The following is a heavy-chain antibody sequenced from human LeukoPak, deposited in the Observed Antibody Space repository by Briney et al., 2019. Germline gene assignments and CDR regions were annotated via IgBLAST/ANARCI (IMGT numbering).Heavy chain of an antibody. CDR3: AKGQRRYYDSSGYYDY. CDR2: ISYDGSNK. D-gene: IGHD3-22*01. V-gene: IGHV3-30*18. CDR1: GFTFSSYG. J-gene: IGHJ4*02. Sequence: GGSLRLSCAASGFTFSSYGMHWVRQAPGKGLEWVAVISYDGSNKYYADSVKGRFTISRDNSKNTLYLQMSSLRAEDTAVYYCAKGQRRYYDSSGYYDYWGQGTLVTVSS.